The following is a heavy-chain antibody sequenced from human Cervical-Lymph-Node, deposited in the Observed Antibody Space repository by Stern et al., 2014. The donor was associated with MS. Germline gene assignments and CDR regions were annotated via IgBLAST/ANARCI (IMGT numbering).Heavy chain of an antibody. Sequence: EVQLVESGGGLVQPGGSLRISCAASGFTFSSYWMHWVRQAPGKGLGWVSRINSDGSSTRYADSVKGRFTISRDNAKNTLYLQMNSLRAEDTAVYYCAREDYGDYVFYDYWGQGTLVTVSS. V-gene: IGHV3-74*02. J-gene: IGHJ4*02. CDR2: INSDGSST. CDR3: AREDYGDYVFYDY. D-gene: IGHD4-17*01. CDR1: GFTFSSYW.